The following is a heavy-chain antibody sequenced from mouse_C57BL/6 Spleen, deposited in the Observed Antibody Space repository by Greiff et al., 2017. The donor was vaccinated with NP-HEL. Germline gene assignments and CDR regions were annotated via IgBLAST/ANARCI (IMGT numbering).Heavy chain of an antibody. J-gene: IGHJ1*03. V-gene: IGHV1-54*01. CDR1: GYAFTNYL. CDR3: ARTLTGTTYFDV. D-gene: IGHD4-1*01. CDR2: INPGSGGT. Sequence: QVQLQQSGAELVRPGTSVKVSCKASGYAFTNYLIEWVKQRPGQGLEWIGVINPGSGGTNYNEKFKGKATLTADKSSSTAYMQLSSLTSEDSAVYSCARTLTGTTYFDVWGTGTTVTVSS.